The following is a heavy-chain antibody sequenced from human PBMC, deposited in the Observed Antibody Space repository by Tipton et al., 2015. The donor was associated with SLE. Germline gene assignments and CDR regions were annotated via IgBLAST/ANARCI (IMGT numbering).Heavy chain of an antibody. D-gene: IGHD2-21*01. CDR3: ASPYCGPNCYGFEY. Sequence: TLSLTCTVSGASISSSNYYWVWIRQLPGKGLEWIGGIFYTGNTFYTPSLKSRVTISLDMSKNQFSLRLSSVTAADTAVYYCASPYCGPNCYGFEYWGQGLRVTVSS. CDR2: IFYTGNT. J-gene: IGHJ4*02. V-gene: IGHV4-39*07. CDR1: GASISSSNYY.